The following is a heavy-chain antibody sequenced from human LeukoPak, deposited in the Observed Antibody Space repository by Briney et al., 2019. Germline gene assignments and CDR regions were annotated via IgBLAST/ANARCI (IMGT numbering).Heavy chain of an antibody. CDR3: AKRVPYSSSSVYFDY. CDR1: GFTFSSDG. V-gene: IGHV3-23*01. D-gene: IGHD6-6*01. J-gene: IGHJ4*02. CDR2: ISDSGRDT. Sequence: GGSLRLSCAASGFTFSSDGMSWVRQAPGKGLEWGSAISDSGRDTYFADPVKGRFTISRDNSKTALYLQMNSLRAEDSAIYYRAKRVPYSSSSVYFDYWGQGTLVTASS.